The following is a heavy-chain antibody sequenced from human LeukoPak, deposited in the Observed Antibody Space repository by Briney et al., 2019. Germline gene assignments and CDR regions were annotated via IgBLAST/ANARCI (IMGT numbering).Heavy chain of an antibody. CDR3: AGLKLVEKWFDP. J-gene: IGHJ5*02. Sequence: GGSLRLSCEVSGFTFSGYGMHWVRQAPGKGLEWVAVVWANGNTKYYADSVKGRFTISRDNAKNSLYLRMNSLRAEDTAVYYCAGLKLVEKWFDPWGQGTLVTVSS. V-gene: IGHV3-33*03. D-gene: IGHD6-13*01. CDR1: GFTFSGYG. CDR2: VWANGNTK.